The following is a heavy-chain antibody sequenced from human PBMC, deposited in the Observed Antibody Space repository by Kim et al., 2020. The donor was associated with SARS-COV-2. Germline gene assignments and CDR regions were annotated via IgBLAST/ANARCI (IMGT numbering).Heavy chain of an antibody. D-gene: IGHD1-26*01. Sequence: YADSVKGRFTISRDKAKNSLYLQMNSLRAEDTALYYCARDVRLVGASFDYWGQGTLVTVSS. CDR3: ARDVRLVGASFDY. J-gene: IGHJ4*02. V-gene: IGHV3-20*03.